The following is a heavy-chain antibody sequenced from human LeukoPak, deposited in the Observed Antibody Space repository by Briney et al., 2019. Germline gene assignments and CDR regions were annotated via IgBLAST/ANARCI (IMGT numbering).Heavy chain of an antibody. CDR2: INPDSGDT. J-gene: IGHJ4*02. CDR3: ARENIIGGLVDGEDY. CDR1: GYTFTDRY. D-gene: IGHD3-16*01. Sequence: GASVKVSCKASGYTFTDRYIHGVRQAPGQGREWMGWINPDSGDTYYTQKSQGRITMTSDTSISTVYMELTRLTSDDTAVYYCARENIIGGLVDGEDYWGQGTLVTVSS. V-gene: IGHV1-2*02.